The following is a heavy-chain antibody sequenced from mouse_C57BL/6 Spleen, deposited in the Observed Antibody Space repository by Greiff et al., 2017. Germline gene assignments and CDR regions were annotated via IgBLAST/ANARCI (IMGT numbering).Heavy chain of an antibody. CDR3: ARDGIYYDYDSGYYFDY. J-gene: IGHJ2*01. Sequence: EVKLMESGGGLVKPGGSLKLSCAASGFTFSSYAMSWVRQTPEKRLEWVATISDGGSYTYYPDNVKGRFTISRDNAKNNLYLQMGHLKSEDTAMYYCARDGIYYDYDSGYYFDYWGQGTTLTVSS. V-gene: IGHV5-4*01. CDR1: GFTFSSYA. CDR2: ISDGGSYT. D-gene: IGHD2-4*01.